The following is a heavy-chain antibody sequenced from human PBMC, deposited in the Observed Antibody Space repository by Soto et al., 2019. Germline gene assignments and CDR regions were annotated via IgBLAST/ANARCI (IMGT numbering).Heavy chain of an antibody. J-gene: IGHJ6*03. CDR3: ARAGYCSGGSCYYYYYYMDV. D-gene: IGHD2-15*01. Sequence: QVQLVQSGAEVKKPGASVKVSCKASGYTFTSYDINWVRQATGQGLEWMGWMNPNSGNTGYAQKFQGRVTMTRNTAIRTAYMELSSLGSEDTAVYYCARAGYCSGGSCYYYYYYMDVWGKGTTVTVSS. CDR2: MNPNSGNT. V-gene: IGHV1-8*01. CDR1: GYTFTSYD.